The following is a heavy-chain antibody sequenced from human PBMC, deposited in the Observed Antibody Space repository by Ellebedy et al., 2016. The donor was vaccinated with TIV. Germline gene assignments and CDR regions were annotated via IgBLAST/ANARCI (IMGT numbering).Heavy chain of an antibody. V-gene: IGHV3-7*01. Sequence: GESLKISCVASGFRFSSYWMSWVRQAPGKGLEWVANMRQDGGDKYYVDSVKGRFTISRDNAKSSLYLQMNSVRAEDTAVYYCATDGSYGDHLSPAHDFVFWGQGTTVTVSS. J-gene: IGHJ3*01. D-gene: IGHD1-26*01. CDR3: ATDGSYGDHLSPAHDFVF. CDR1: GFRFSSYW. CDR2: MRQDGGDK.